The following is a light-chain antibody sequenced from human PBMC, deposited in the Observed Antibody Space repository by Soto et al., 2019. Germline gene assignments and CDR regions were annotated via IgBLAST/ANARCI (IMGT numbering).Light chain of an antibody. CDR1: SSDIGRYNY. CDR2: DVS. V-gene: IGLV2-14*03. CDR3: GSYTSSDTMI. J-gene: IGLJ2*01. Sequence: QSALTQPASVSGSPGQSITISCTGTSSDIGRYNYVSWYQHSPGKAPKLIIYDVSDRPSGVSNRFSGSKSGTTASLTISGLQAEDEADGYCGSYTSSDTMIFGGGTKLTVL.